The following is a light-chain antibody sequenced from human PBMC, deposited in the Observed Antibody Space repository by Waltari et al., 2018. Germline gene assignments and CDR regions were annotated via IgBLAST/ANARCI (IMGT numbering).Light chain of an antibody. CDR1: SSNLGSNY. CDR3: AAWDDSLFWV. J-gene: IGLJ3*02. V-gene: IGLV1-47*01. CDR2: RNN. Sequence: QSVLTQPPSASGTPGQRVTISCSGSSSNLGSNYVYWYQQLPGTAPKLPIYRNNQRPSGVPDRFSGSKSGTSASLAISGLRSEDEADYYCAAWDDSLFWVFGGGTKLTVL.